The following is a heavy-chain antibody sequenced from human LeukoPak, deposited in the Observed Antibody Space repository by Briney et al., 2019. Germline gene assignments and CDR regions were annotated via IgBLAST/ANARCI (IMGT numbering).Heavy chain of an antibody. D-gene: IGHD3-16*01. V-gene: IGHV4-39*07. J-gene: IGHJ6*03. CDR2: VRYSGST. CDR1: GGSISNNDLN. CDR3: ARETSQKGAHYMDV. Sequence: PSETLSLTCTVSGGSISNNDLNWGWLRQSPGKGLEWIASVRYSGSTYYNPSLKSRVTISVDTSKNQFSLKLSSVTAADTAVYYCARETSQKGAHYMDVWGKGTTVTISS.